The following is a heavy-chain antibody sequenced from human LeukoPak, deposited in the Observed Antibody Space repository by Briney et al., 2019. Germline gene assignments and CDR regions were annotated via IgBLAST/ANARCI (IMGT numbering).Heavy chain of an antibody. Sequence: SETLSLTCAVYGESSFSSYYWSWIRQPPGGALGWIGEINHSGYTNYNPSLKSRVTLSIDTSKNQFSLRLNSVTAADTAVYYCSRQVVGNDYWGQGTLVTVSS. CDR1: GESSFSSYY. J-gene: IGHJ4*02. CDR3: SRQVVGNDY. CDR2: INHSGYT. V-gene: IGHV4-34*01. D-gene: IGHD3-22*01.